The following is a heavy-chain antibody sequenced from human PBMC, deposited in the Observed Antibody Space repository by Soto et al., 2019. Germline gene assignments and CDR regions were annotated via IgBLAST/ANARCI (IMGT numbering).Heavy chain of an antibody. Sequence: GASVKVSCKASGFTFSSSAVQWVRQTRGQCLEWIGWIVVGSGNTNYAQKFQERVTSTRDMSTSTAYMDLRGLTSEDTAVYYCAAEKGVGQSTVPPHGSDYWGQGSQVTVSS. V-gene: IGHV1-58*01. J-gene: IGHJ4*02. CDR3: AAEKGVGQSTVPPHGSDY. D-gene: IGHD4-17*01. CDR2: IVVGSGNT. CDR1: GFTFSSSA.